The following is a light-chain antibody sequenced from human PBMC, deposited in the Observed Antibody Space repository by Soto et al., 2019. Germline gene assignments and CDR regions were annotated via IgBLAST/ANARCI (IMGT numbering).Light chain of an antibody. V-gene: IGLV2-14*03. J-gene: IGLJ1*01. CDR1: SSDVGGYNY. CDR3: NSYTSSSSYV. CDR2: DVS. Sequence: QSAPTQPAAVSGSPGQWITISCTGTSSDVGGYNYVSWYQHHPGKGPKLIIYDVSDRPSGVSNRFSGSKSGNTASLTISGLQAEDEADYYCNSYTSSSSYVFGTGTKVTVL.